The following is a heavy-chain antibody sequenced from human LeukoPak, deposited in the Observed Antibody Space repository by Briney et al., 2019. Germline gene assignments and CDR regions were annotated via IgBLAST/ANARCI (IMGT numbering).Heavy chain of an antibody. CDR3: ASGPMVIKAFDI. V-gene: IGHV4-34*01. Sequence: TPSETLSLTCAVYGGSFSGYYWSWIRQPPGKGLEWIGVINHIGSTNYNPYLKSRVTISVDTSKNQFSLKLSAVTAAATAVYYCASGPMVIKAFDIWGQGTMVTVSS. CDR1: GGSFSGYY. CDR2: INHIGST. J-gene: IGHJ3*02. D-gene: IGHD3-22*01.